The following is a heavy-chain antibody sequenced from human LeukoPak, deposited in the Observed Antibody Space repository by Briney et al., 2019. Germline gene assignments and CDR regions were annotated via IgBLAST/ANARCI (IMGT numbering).Heavy chain of an antibody. CDR3: ARADPLYIVLMVYATHLDY. Sequence: ASVKVSCKASGYTFTSYYMHWVRQAPGQGLEWVGIINPSGGSTSYAQKFQGRVTMTRDTSTSTVYMELSSLRSEDTAVYYCARADPLYIVLMVYATHLDYWGQGTLVTVSS. CDR1: GYTFTSYY. V-gene: IGHV1-46*01. J-gene: IGHJ4*02. CDR2: INPSGGST. D-gene: IGHD2-8*01.